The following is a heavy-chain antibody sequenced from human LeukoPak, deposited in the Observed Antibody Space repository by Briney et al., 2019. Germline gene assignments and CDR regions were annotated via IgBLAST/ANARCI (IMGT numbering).Heavy chain of an antibody. CDR2: INPSTGSA. CDR3: TRDRGYGGNSIYFDS. V-gene: IGHV1-46*01. CDR1: GYTFTNYY. J-gene: IGHJ4*02. Sequence: ASVKVSCKASGYTFTNYYIHWVRQAPGHGLEWMGIINPSTGSATYAQKFQGRVTMTSDTSTTTVYMELSSLRSADTALYYCTRDRGYGGNSIYFDSWGPGTLVTVSS. D-gene: IGHD4-23*01.